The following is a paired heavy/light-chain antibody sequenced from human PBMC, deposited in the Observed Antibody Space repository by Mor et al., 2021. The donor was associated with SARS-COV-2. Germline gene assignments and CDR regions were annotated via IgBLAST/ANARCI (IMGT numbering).Light chain of an antibody. V-gene: IGKV3-11*01. Sequence: EIVLTQSPATLSLSPGQRATLSCRASQSVRSSLAWYQQRPGQAPRLLIYEASNRAAGIPARFSGSGSGTDFTLTISSLESEDFAVYYCQQRRSWPPTFGGGTKVEIK. CDR2: EAS. CDR3: QQRRSWPPT. J-gene: IGKJ4*01. CDR1: QSVRSS.
Heavy chain of an antibody. J-gene: IGHJ4*02. V-gene: IGHV4-39*01. CDR1: GDSITNSDYY. D-gene: IGHD1-7*01. CDR2: IYSAGTT. CDR3: VKCRLWQLGTTYFDH. Sequence: QLQESGPGLVKPSATLSLTCSVSGDSITNSDYYWAWIRQPPGKGLQWIATIYSAGTTYYNPSLQSRVTMSVDTSKNQFSLKLSSVTAADTAVYYCVKCRLWQLGTTYFDHWGQGILVTVSS.